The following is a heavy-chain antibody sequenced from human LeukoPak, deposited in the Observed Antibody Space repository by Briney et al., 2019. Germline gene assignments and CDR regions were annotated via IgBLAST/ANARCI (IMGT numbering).Heavy chain of an antibody. CDR3: AKSGYSSGGGNYFDY. J-gene: IGHJ4*02. D-gene: IGHD6-19*01. CDR1: GFTFSSYA. CDR2: ISGSGGST. Sequence: PGGSLRLSCAASGFTFSSYAMGWVRQAPGKGLEWVSAISGSGGSTYYADSVKGRFTISRDNSKNTLYLQMNSLRAEDTAVYYCAKSGYSSGGGNYFDYWGQGTLVTVSS. V-gene: IGHV3-23*01.